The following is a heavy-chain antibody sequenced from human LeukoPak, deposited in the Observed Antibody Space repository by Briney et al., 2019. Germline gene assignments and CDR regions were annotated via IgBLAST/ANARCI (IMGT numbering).Heavy chain of an antibody. Sequence: AGGSLRLSCAGSGFTFSKYGMRWVRQAPGKALGWVAVIWNDGSHENYADSVKGRFTISRDNSENTLYLQMSSLRAEDTAMYFCAKRDAKISGSDSFDIWGQGTMVTVSS. CDR1: GFTFSKYG. V-gene: IGHV3-33*06. CDR2: IWNDGSHE. CDR3: AKRDAKISGSDSFDI. J-gene: IGHJ3*02. D-gene: IGHD3-10*01.